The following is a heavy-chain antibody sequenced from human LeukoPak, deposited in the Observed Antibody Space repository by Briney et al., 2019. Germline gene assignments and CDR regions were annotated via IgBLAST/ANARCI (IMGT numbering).Heavy chain of an antibody. J-gene: IGHJ4*02. Sequence: ASVKVSCKASGYTFTGYYMHWVRQAPGQGLEWMGWINPNSGGTNYAQKFQGRVTMTKDTSISTAYMELSRLRSDDTAVYYCASHSSGWYEYYFDYWGQGTLVTVSS. V-gene: IGHV1-2*02. CDR3: ASHSSGWYEYYFDY. CDR2: INPNSGGT. D-gene: IGHD6-19*01. CDR1: GYTFTGYY.